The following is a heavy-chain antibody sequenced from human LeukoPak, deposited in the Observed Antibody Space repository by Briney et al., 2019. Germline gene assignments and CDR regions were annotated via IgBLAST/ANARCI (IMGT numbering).Heavy chain of an antibody. CDR3: AKLCKRTRWELPHDAFDI. V-gene: IGHV3-30*02. D-gene: IGHD1-26*01. Sequence: GGSLRLSCAASGFTFSSYGMHWVRQAPGKGLGWVAFIRYDGSNKYYADSVKGRFTISRDNSKNTLYLQMNSLRAEDTAVYYCAKLCKRTRWELPHDAFDIWGQGTMVTVSS. CDR2: IRYDGSNK. J-gene: IGHJ3*02. CDR1: GFTFSSYG.